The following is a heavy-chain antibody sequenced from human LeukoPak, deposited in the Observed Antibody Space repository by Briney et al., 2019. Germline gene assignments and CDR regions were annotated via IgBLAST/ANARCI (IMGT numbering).Heavy chain of an antibody. D-gene: IGHD6-19*01. Sequence: PGGSLRLSCAASGFTFSNVWMTWVRQAPGRGLEWVGRVKSKIDGGATDYAAPVKGRFTFSGDDSKNTLYLQMNSLEIEDTAVYYCTGGSSGWSYFWGQGTLVTVSS. CDR3: TGGSSGWSYF. CDR2: VKSKIDGGAT. CDR1: GFTFSNVW. J-gene: IGHJ4*02. V-gene: IGHV3-15*01.